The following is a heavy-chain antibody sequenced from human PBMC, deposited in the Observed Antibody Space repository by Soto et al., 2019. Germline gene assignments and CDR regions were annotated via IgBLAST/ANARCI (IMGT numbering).Heavy chain of an antibody. CDR3: AKEGGNHCYSCATDV. CDR2: TFYRSKWYN. J-gene: IGHJ6*04. V-gene: IGHV6-1*01. D-gene: IGHD1-26*01. Sequence: PSQTLSLTCAISGDSVSSNSAAWSWIRQSPSRGLEWLGRTFYRSKWYNDYAVSVKGRITINPDTSKNQFSLQLNSVTPEDTAVYYCAKEGGNHCYSCATDVSGKATSVSLSS. CDR1: GDSVSSNSAA.